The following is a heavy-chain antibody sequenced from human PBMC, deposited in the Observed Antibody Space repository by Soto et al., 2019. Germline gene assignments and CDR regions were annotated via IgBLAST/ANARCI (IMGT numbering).Heavy chain of an antibody. Sequence: GGSLRLSCAASGFTFSRYGMHWVRQAPGKGLEWVAVISYDGSNKYYADSVKGRFTISRDNSKNTLYLQMNSLRAEDTAVYYCAKPSYVDTAMAPSWYYGMDVWGQGTTVTVSS. CDR2: ISYDGSNK. CDR3: AKPSYVDTAMAPSWYYGMDV. V-gene: IGHV3-30*18. J-gene: IGHJ6*02. D-gene: IGHD5-18*01. CDR1: GFTFSRYG.